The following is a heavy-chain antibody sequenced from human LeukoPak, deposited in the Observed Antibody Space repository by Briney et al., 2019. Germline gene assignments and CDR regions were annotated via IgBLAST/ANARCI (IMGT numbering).Heavy chain of an antibody. J-gene: IGHJ4*02. CDR2: IIPILGIA. V-gene: IGHV1-69*04. D-gene: IGHD3-22*01. Sequence: SVKVSCKASGGTFSSYAISWVRQAPGQGLEWMGRIIPILGIANYAQKFQGRVTITADKSTSTAYMELSSLRSEDTAVYYCAREEYYYYDSSGYFDYWGQGTLVTVSS. CDR3: AREEYYYYDSSGYFDY. CDR1: GGTFSSYA.